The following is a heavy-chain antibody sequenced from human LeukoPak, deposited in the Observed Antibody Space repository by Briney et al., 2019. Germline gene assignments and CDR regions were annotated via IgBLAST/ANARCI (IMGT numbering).Heavy chain of an antibody. J-gene: IGHJ6*04. Sequence: GRSLRLSCAASGFTFSSYAMHWVRQAPGKGLEWVAVMSFDGTHIYYADSVKGRFTISRDNSKNTLYLQMNSLRAEDTAVYYCARCSGYGMDVWGKGTTVTVSS. CDR3: ARCSGYGMDV. CDR1: GFTFSSYA. V-gene: IGHV3-30-3*01. CDR2: MSFDGTHI. D-gene: IGHD3-10*02.